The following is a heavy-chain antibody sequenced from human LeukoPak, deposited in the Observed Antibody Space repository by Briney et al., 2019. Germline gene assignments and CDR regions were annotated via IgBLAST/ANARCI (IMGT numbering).Heavy chain of an antibody. CDR3: ARAVNYYDSSGYYYYYGMDV. CDR2: MNPNSGNT. J-gene: IGHJ6*02. V-gene: IGHV1-8*01. D-gene: IGHD3-22*01. CDR1: GYTFTSYD. Sequence: ASVKVSCKASGYTFTSYDINWVRQATGQGLEWMGWMNPNSGNTGYAQKFQGRVTMTRNTSISTAYMELSSLRSEDTAVYYCARAVNYYDSSGYYYYYGMDVWGQGTTVTVSS.